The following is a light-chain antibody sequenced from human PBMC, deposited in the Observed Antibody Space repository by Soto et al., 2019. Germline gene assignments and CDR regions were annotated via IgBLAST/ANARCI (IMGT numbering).Light chain of an antibody. Sequence: EIVLTRSPGTLSWSRLEIGTGSGKTSQSRGSNFLAWYQHKPGQAPRLLIYASSNRATGIPDRFSGSASGTEFTLTISSLQSEDFAVYYCQQYNNWPRTFGQGTRLEIK. V-gene: IGKV3D-15*01. CDR2: ASS. J-gene: IGKJ5*01. CDR3: QQYNNWPRT. CDR1: QSRGSN.